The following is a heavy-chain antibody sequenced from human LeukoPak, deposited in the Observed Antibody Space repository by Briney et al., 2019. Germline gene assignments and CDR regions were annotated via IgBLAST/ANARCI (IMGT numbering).Heavy chain of an antibody. J-gene: IGHJ4*02. CDR3: ARAGYSYGTGYYFDY. D-gene: IGHD5-18*01. CDR2: IYSTSAT. Sequence: SESLSLSCTVSGRSISSHYWRWIRLPPGKGQEWNGFIYSTSATYYNPALKSRATISLDTSKNQFSLTLSSVTAADAAVYYCARAGYSYGTGYYFDYWGQGALVTVSS. V-gene: IGHV4-59*11. CDR1: GRSISSHY.